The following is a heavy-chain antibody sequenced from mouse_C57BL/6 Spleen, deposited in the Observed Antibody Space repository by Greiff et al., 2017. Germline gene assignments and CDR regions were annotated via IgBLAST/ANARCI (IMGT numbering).Heavy chain of an antibody. Sequence: VQVVESGPGLVAPSQSLSITCTVSGFSLTSYGVSWVRQPPGKGLEWLGVIWGDGSTNYHSALISRLSISKDNSKSQVFLKLNSLQTDDTATYYCAKGITTVVEEAMDYWGQGTSVTVSS. CDR1: GFSLTSYG. V-gene: IGHV2-3*01. CDR2: IWGDGST. CDR3: AKGITTVVEEAMDY. D-gene: IGHD1-1*01. J-gene: IGHJ4*01.